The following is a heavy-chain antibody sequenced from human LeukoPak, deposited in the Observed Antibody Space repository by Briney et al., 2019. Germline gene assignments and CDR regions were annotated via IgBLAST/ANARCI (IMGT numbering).Heavy chain of an antibody. V-gene: IGHV1-2*02. CDR1: RYIFTGYF. CDR2: INPKNGGT. J-gene: IGHJ4*02. CDR3: AREPPYTGHCDITTCDVSRFDL. D-gene: IGHD2-2*01. Sequence: GASVKVSCTASRYIFTGYFIHWVRQVPGQGLEWMGWINPKNGGTNPAEKFQGRVTMTRDTSLSTAFMELTGLTSDDTAVYFCAREPPYTGHCDITTCDVSRFDLWGQGTLVTVSS.